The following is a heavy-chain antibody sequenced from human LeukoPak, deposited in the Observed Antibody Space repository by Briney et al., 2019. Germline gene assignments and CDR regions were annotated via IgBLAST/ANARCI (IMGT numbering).Heavy chain of an antibody. Sequence: ASVKVSCKASGYTFTSYYMHWVRQAPGQGLEWMGIINPSGGSTSYAQKFQGRVTMTRDMSASTVYMELSSLRSEDTAVYYCARGLRDYYYYMDVWGKGTTVTVSS. CDR2: INPSGGST. CDR1: GYTFTSYY. CDR3: ARGLRDYYYYMDV. V-gene: IGHV1-46*01. D-gene: IGHD3-16*01. J-gene: IGHJ6*03.